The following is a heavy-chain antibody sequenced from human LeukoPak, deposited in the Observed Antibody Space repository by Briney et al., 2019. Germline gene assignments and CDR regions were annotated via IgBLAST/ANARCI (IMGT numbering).Heavy chain of an antibody. Sequence: ASVKVSCKVSGYTLTELSMHWVRQAPGKGLEWMGGFDPEDGETIYAQKFQGRVTMTEDTSTDTAYMELSSLRSEDTAVYYCARGESGGNYFDYWGQGTLVTVSS. CDR2: FDPEDGET. D-gene: IGHD2-15*01. J-gene: IGHJ4*02. CDR3: ARGESGGNYFDY. V-gene: IGHV1-24*01. CDR1: GYTLTELS.